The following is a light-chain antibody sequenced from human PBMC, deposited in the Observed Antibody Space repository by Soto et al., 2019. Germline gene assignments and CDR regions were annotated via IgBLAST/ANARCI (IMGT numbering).Light chain of an antibody. Sequence: EIVLTQSPATLSLSPGDRATLSCRASQSVSSYLAWYQQKPGQAPRLLIYDASNRATGIPARFSGSGSGTDFTSTISSLEAEDFADYYSQQRDTFGQGTKLELK. V-gene: IGKV3-11*01. CDR1: QSVSSY. CDR2: DAS. CDR3: QQRDT. J-gene: IGKJ2*01.